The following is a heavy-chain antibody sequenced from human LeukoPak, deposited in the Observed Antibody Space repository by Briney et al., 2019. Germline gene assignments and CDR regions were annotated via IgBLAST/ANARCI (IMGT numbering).Heavy chain of an antibody. Sequence: GGSLRLTCEASRFTYVSYAMTWVRQAPWKGLEWVSSIGGSGATTYYADSVKGRFSVSADNSKNTLYLQINSLRAEDTAVYYCAFIPVGGLVISNSDYWGQGTRVTVSS. CDR3: AFIPVGGLVISNSDY. CDR2: IGGSGATT. CDR1: RFTYVSYA. V-gene: IGHV3-23*01. J-gene: IGHJ4*02. D-gene: IGHD3/OR15-3a*01.